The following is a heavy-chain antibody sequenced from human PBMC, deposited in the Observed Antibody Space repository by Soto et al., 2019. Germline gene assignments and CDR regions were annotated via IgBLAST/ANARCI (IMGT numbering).Heavy chain of an antibody. J-gene: IGHJ2*01. CDR2: INGDGSST. V-gene: IGHV3-74*01. CDR1: GFTFSKYW. D-gene: IGHD3-16*01. Sequence: EVQLVESGGGLVQPGGSLRLSCAASGFTFSKYWMYWVRQAPGKGLVWVSRINGDGSSTTYADAVKGRFTISRDNATNARPLQMNSLRAEDTALYYCASWGATSRLWYFDLWGRGTLVNVSS. CDR3: ASWGATSRLWYFDL.